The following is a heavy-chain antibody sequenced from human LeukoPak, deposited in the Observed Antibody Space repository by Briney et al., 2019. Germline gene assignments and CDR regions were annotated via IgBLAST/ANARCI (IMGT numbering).Heavy chain of an antibody. CDR3: VGFWSGYSYYFDY. J-gene: IGHJ4*02. CDR1: GYTFTDYA. D-gene: IGHD3-3*01. V-gene: IGHV1-2*02. CDR2: INPNSGGT. Sequence: GASVKVSCKAFGYTFTDYAIHWVRQAPGQGLEWMGWINPNSGGTNYAQKFQGRVTMTRDTSISTAYMELSRLRSDDTAVYYCVGFWSGYSYYFDYWGQGTLVTVSS.